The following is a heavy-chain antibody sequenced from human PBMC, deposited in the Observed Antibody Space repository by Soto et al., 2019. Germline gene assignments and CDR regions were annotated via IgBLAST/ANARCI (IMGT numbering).Heavy chain of an antibody. D-gene: IGHD3-16*01. CDR3: ARDGGTYFDY. CDR2: LDNDGTNT. V-gene: IGHV3-74*01. J-gene: IGHJ4*02. CDR1: GFTFSTYW. Sequence: GGSLRLSCAASGFTFSTYWMHWVRQAPGKGLVWVSRLDNDGTNTRYADSVKGRFAVSRDNGKNTVYLQMDSLRAEDTAVYYCARDGGTYFDYWGQGTLVTVSS.